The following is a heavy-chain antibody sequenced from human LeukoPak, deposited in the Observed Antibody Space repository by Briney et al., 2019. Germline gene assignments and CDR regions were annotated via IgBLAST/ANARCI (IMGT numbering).Heavy chain of an antibody. D-gene: IGHD3-3*01. CDR2: IKQDGSEK. V-gene: IGHV3-7*01. J-gene: IGHJ6*02. CDR3: ARVRYYEDV. Sequence: GGSLRLSCTASGFTFKNYWMSWVRQASGKGLEWAANIKQDGSEKYYVDSVRGRFTISRDNAKNSLFPQMNTLRAEDTAVYYCARVRYYEDVWGQGTTVTVSS. CDR1: GFTFKNYW.